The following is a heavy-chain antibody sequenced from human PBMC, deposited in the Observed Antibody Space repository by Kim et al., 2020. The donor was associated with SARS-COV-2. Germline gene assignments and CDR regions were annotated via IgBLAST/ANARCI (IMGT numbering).Heavy chain of an antibody. V-gene: IGHV3-43*01. Sequence: GGSLRLSCIASGFTFDDYTMHWVRQGPGKRLEWVSLVTWDGGIAYYADSVKGRFTVSRDNDRNSLYLQMHNLTTDDTALYFCARDFYDILTGPVAGSWGFFANWGQGTLVTVS. CDR1: GFTFDDYT. D-gene: IGHD3-9*01. J-gene: IGHJ4*02. CDR3: ARDFYDILTGPVAGSWGFFAN. CDR2: VTWDGGIA.